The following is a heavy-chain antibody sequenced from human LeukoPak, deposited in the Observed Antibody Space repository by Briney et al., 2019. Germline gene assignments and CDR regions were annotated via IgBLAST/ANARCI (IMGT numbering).Heavy chain of an antibody. V-gene: IGHV3-30*02. CDR3: AKGGYSYDSSGHNYPDS. D-gene: IGHD3-22*01. J-gene: IGHJ4*02. CDR1: GFIFSGYD. CDR2: IRYDGSNK. Sequence: GGSLRLPCAASGFIFSGYDMHWVRQAPGKGLEWVTFIRYDGSNKDYADSVKGRFIISRDNSKNTLYLQMNSLRAEDTAVYYCAKGGYSYDSSGHNYPDSWGQGTLVTVSS.